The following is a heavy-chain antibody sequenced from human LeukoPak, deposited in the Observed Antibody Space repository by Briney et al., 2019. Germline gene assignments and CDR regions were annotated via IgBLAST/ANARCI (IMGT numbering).Heavy chain of an antibody. Sequence: GGSLRLSCAASGFTFSSYAMSWVRQAPGKGLEWVAVISYDGSNKYYADSVKGRFTISRDNSKNTLYLQMNSLRAEDTAVYYCARDLIYYGMDVWGQGTTVTVSS. V-gene: IGHV3-30-3*01. CDR2: ISYDGSNK. D-gene: IGHD2-8*01. J-gene: IGHJ6*02. CDR3: ARDLIYYGMDV. CDR1: GFTFSSYA.